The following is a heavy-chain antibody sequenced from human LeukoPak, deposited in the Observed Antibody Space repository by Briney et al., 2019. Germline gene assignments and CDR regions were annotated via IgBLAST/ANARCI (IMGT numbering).Heavy chain of an antibody. CDR3: ASRGYGYDY. D-gene: IGHD5-18*01. CDR2: IYYSGST. V-gene: IGHV4-38-2*02. J-gene: IGHJ4*02. CDR1: GYSISSGYY. Sequence: SETLSLTCTVSGYSISSGYYWTWIRQPPGKGLEWIGTIYYSGSTYYNPSLKSRVTISVDTSKNQFSLKLSSVTAADTAVYSCASRGYGYDYWGQGTLVTVSS.